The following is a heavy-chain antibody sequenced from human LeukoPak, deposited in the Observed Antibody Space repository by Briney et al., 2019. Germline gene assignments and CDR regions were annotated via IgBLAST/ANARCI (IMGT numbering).Heavy chain of an antibody. Sequence: GGSLRLSCAASGFTFSSYWMSWIRQAPGKGLEWVSYISSGGSTTYYADSVKGRFTISRDNAKNSLYLQMNSLRAEDTAVYYCARVDWTPDYWGQGTLLTVSS. D-gene: IGHD1-1*01. CDR1: GFTFSSYW. CDR2: ISSGGSTT. J-gene: IGHJ4*02. V-gene: IGHV3-11*01. CDR3: ARVDWTPDY.